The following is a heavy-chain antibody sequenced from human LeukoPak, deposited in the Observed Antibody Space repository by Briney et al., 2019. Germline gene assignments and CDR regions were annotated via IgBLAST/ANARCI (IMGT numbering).Heavy chain of an antibody. J-gene: IGHJ4*02. V-gene: IGHV1-69*15. CDR1: GGTFSSYA. D-gene: IGHD3-16*01. Sequence: SVKVSCKASGGTFSSYAISWVRQAPGQGLEWMGRIIPIFGIANYAQKFQGRVTITADESTSTAYMELSSLRSEDTAVYYCARELVKKGNDPNMGFDYWGQGTLVTVSS. CDR3: ARELVKKGNDPNMGFDY. CDR2: IIPIFGIA.